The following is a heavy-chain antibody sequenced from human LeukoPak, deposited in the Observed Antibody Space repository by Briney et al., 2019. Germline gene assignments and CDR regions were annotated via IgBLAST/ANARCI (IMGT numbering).Heavy chain of an antibody. CDR1: GYIFTGYY. CDR3: ARDLVRGVSYYFDY. D-gene: IGHD3-10*01. CDR2: INPNSGGT. Sequence: ASVKVSCKASGYIFTGYYMHWVRQAPGQGLEWMGWINPNSGGTNYAQKFQGRVTMTRDTSINTAYMELSRLRSDDTAVYYCARDLVRGVSYYFDYWSQGTLVTVSS. J-gene: IGHJ4*02. V-gene: IGHV1-2*02.